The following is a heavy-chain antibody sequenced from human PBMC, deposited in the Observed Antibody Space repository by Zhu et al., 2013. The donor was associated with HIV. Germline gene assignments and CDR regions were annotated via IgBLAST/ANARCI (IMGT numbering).Heavy chain of an antibody. CDR2: IYYSGST. CDR1: GGSISSSSYY. V-gene: IGHV4-39*07. D-gene: IGHD3-22*01. Sequence: QVQLQESGPGLVKPSETLSLTCTVSGGSISSSSYYWGWIRQPPGKGLEWIGSIYYSGSTYYNPSLKSRVTISVDTSKNQFSLKLSSVTAADTAVYYCAREPGPLTYYYDSGNAFDIWGQGQWSPSLQ. J-gene: IGHJ3*02. CDR3: AREPGPLTYYYDSGNAFDI.